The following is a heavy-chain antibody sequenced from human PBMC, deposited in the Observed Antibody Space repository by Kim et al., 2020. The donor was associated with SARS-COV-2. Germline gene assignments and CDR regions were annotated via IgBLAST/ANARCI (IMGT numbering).Heavy chain of an antibody. J-gene: IGHJ3*02. Sequence: SVKVSCKASGGTFSSYAISWVRQAPGQGLEWMGGIIPIFGTANYAQKFQGRVTITADESTSTAYMELSSLRSEDTAVYYCARVPIMITFGGVIASRGAFDIWGQGTMVTVSS. CDR1: GGTFSSYA. V-gene: IGHV1-69*13. D-gene: IGHD3-16*02. CDR3: ARVPIMITFGGVIASRGAFDI. CDR2: IIPIFGTA.